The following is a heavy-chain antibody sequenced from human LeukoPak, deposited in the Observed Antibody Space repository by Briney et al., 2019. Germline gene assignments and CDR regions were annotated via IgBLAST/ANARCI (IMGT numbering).Heavy chain of an antibody. Sequence: GGSLRLSYAASGFTFSSYSMNWVRQAPGKGLEWVSSISSSSSYIYYADSVKGRFTISRDDAKNSLYLQMNSLRAEDTAVYYCARIQLYHGDFDYWGQGTLVTVSS. CDR3: ARIQLYHGDFDY. J-gene: IGHJ4*02. D-gene: IGHD1-1*01. CDR1: GFTFSSYS. V-gene: IGHV3-21*01. CDR2: ISSSSSYI.